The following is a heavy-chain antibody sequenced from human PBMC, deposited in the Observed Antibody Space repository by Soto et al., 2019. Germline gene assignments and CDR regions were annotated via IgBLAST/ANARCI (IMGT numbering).Heavy chain of an antibody. CDR2: IDPGDSES. CDR1: GYGFASYW. V-gene: IGHV5-51*01. J-gene: IGHJ4*02. CDR3: ARQLTAAAVIDY. D-gene: IGHD6-13*01. Sequence: GESLKISCKGSGYGFASYWIAWVRQMPGKGLEWMGIIDPGDSESRYSPSFQGQVTISADKSITTAYLQWSSLKASDTAMYYCARQLTAAAVIDYWGQGTLVTVSS.